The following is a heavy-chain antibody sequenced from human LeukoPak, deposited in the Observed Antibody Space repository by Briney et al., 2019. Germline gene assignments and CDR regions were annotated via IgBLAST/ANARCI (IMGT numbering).Heavy chain of an antibody. CDR3: ARGVVPGAVVGFDP. CDR2: IYQDGST. D-gene: IGHD2-2*01. J-gene: IGHJ5*02. Sequence: SETLSLTCTVSGYPISLGYYWGWIRQPPGKGLEWIGSIYQDGSTYYNPSLKSRVIISVDPSKNQFSLKLNSVTAADTAVYYCARGVVPGAVVGFDPWGQGTLVTVSS. CDR1: GYPISLGYY. V-gene: IGHV4-38-2*02.